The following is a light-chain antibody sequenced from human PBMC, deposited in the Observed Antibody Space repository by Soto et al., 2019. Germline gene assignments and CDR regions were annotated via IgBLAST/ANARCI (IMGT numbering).Light chain of an antibody. CDR1: QSVSSN. V-gene: IGKV3-15*01. CDR2: GAS. Sequence: DIVMTQSPATLPVSPGEIAILSFSASQSVSSNLAWYQQKPGQAPRFLIYGASTRATGIPARFSGSGSGTEFTLTISSLQSEDFAVYYCQQYDNWPLTFGGGTKVDIK. J-gene: IGKJ4*01. CDR3: QQYDNWPLT.